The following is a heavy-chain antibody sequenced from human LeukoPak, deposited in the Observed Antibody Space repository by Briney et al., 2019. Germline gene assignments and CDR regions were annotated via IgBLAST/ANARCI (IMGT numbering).Heavy chain of an antibody. CDR2: IYTSGST. Sequence: SQTLSLTCTVSGGSISSGSYYWSWIRQPAGKGLEWIGRIYTSGSTNYNPSLKSRVTISVDTSKNQFSLKLSSVTAADTAVYYCARVGSYCTSTSCFDYWGQGTLVTVSS. V-gene: IGHV4-61*02. J-gene: IGHJ4*02. CDR1: GGSISSGSYY. D-gene: IGHD2-2*01. CDR3: ARVGSYCTSTSCFDY.